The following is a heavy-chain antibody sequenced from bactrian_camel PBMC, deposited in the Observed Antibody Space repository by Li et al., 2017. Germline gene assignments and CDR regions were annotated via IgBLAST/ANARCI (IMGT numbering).Heavy chain of an antibody. V-gene: IGHV3-2*01. J-gene: IGHJ6*01. Sequence: VQLVESGGDLVQPGGSVRLSCAASGFTFRNYWRYWVRQAPGKGLEWVASIYNQNKYTYYTDAVKGRFTISRDNLQMNSLKSEDTGLYYCATSLTDNWLRGFGYWGQGTQVTVS. CDR2: IYNQNKYT. D-gene: IGHD7*01. CDR3: ATSLTDNWLRGFGY. CDR1: GFTFRNYW.